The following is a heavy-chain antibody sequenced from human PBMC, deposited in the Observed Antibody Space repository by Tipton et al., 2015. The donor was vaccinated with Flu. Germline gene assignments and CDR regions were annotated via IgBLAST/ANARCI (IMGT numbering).Heavy chain of an antibody. D-gene: IGHD1-26*01. CDR1: GFTFSNAW. V-gene: IGHV3-15*01. CDR2: IKSKTDGGTT. Sequence: SLRLSCAASGFTFSNAWMSWVRQAPGKGLEWVGRIKSKTDGGTTDYAAPVKGRFTISRDDSKNTLYLQMNSLKTEDTAVYYCTTEPDSGSYYGPFDYWGQGTLVTVSS. CDR3: TTEPDSGSYYGPFDY. J-gene: IGHJ4*02.